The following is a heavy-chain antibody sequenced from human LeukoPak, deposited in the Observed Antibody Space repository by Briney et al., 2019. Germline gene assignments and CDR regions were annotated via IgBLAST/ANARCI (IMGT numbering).Heavy chain of an antibody. V-gene: IGHV3-74*01. Sequence: GGSRRLSCAASGFTFGSPWMHWVRQAPGKGLVWVSRINSDGSATAYADSVKGRFTISRDNAENTLYLRMNSLRAEDTAVYYCARDGGYDFWSGYYQDYWGQGTLVTVSS. CDR2: INSDGSAT. CDR1: GFTFGSPW. CDR3: ARDGGYDFWSGYYQDY. J-gene: IGHJ4*02. D-gene: IGHD3-3*01.